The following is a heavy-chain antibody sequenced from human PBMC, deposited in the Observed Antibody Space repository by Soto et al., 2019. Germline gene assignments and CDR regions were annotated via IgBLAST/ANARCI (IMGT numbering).Heavy chain of an antibody. CDR2: ISADNGNT. J-gene: IGHJ4*02. CDR3: ARDLYYCGSGSYLDCFDY. CDR1: GYTFGSYG. Sequence: GASVKVSCKASGYTFGSYGISWVRQAPGQGLEWMGWISADNGNTYYAQKFQGRVTMTTDTSTTTVYMELRSLRSDDTAVYYCARDLYYCGSGSYLDCFDYWGQGTLVTVSS. D-gene: IGHD3-10*01. V-gene: IGHV1-18*01.